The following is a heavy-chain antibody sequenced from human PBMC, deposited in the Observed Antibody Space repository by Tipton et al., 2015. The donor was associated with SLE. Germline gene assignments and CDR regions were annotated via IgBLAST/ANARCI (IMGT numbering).Heavy chain of an antibody. Sequence: TLSLTCTVSGGSISSGGYYWSWIRQHPGKGLEWIGYIYYSGSTYYNPSLKSRVTISVDTSKNQFSLKLSSVTAADTAVYYCARGKGSSSGWPWYFDLWGRGTLVIVSS. J-gene: IGHJ2*01. CDR1: GGSISSGGYY. CDR3: ARGKGSSSGWPWYFDL. V-gene: IGHV4-31*03. CDR2: IYYSGST. D-gene: IGHD6-19*01.